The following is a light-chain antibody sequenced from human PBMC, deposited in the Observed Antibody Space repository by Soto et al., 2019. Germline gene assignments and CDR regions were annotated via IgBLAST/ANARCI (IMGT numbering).Light chain of an antibody. CDR3: QQYYSFPPQ. J-gene: IGKJ1*01. Sequence: VIWMTQSPSLLSASTGDRVTISCRVSKGISSYLAWYQQKPGKAPELLIYAASTLQSGVPSRFSGSGSGTDFTLTISCLQSEDFATYYCQQYYSFPPQFGQGTKVEIK. V-gene: IGKV1D-8*01. CDR1: KGISSY. CDR2: AAS.